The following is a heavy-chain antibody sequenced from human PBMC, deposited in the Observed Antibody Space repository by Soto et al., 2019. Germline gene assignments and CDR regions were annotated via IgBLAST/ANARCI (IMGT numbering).Heavy chain of an antibody. CDR1: GGTFSSYA. CDR3: ATSLDGSSGYYYVNFDY. J-gene: IGHJ4*02. V-gene: IGHV1-69*12. CDR2: IIPIFGTA. Sequence: QVQLVQSGAEVKKPGSSVKVSCKASGGTFSSYAISWVRQAPGQGLEWMGGIIPIFGTANYAQKFQGRVTITADESTSSAYMELSSLRSEDTAVYYCATSLDGSSGYYYVNFDYWGQGTLVTVSS. D-gene: IGHD3-22*01.